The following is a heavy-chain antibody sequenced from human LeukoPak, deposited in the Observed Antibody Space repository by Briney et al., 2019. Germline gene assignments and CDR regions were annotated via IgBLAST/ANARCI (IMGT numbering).Heavy chain of an antibody. J-gene: IGHJ4*02. CDR1: GGSISSGGYY. V-gene: IGHV4-31*03. CDR3: ARAPGDGDYFDY. CDR2: IYYSGST. Sequence: SETLSLTCTVSGGSISSGGYYWSWIRQHPGKGLEWIGYIYYSGSTYYNPSLKSRVTISVDTSKNQFSLKLSSVTAAVTAVYYCARAPGDGDYFDYWGQGTLVTVSS. D-gene: IGHD3-16*01.